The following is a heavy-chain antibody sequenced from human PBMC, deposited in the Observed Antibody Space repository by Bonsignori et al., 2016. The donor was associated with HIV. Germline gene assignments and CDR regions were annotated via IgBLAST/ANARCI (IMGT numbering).Heavy chain of an antibody. CDR1: GGSISNYY. CDR2: VRYNGDT. CDR3: ATGQAGDH. J-gene: IGHJ4*02. Sequence: QEQLQESGPGLVKPSETLSLTCSVSGGSISNYYWCWIRQPPGKGLEWIGYVRYNGDTNYNPSLRGRVTMSTDTSKNQFSLRLESVTPGDTAVYYCATGQAGDHWGQGILVTVSS. V-gene: IGHV4-59*13. D-gene: IGHD3-10*01.